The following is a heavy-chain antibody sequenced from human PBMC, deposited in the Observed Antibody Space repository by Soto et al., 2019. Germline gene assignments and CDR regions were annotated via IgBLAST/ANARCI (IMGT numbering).Heavy chain of an antibody. Sequence: ASVKVSCKASGYTFTSYYIHWVRQAPGQGLEWMGIINPSGGSTSYAQKFQGRVTMTRDTSTSTVYMELRSLRSEDTAVYYCARDRERITMIVVVPNWFNPWGQGTLVTGSS. CDR3: ARDRERITMIVVVPNWFNP. CDR2: INPSGGST. CDR1: GYTFTSYY. J-gene: IGHJ5*02. D-gene: IGHD3-22*01. V-gene: IGHV1-46*01.